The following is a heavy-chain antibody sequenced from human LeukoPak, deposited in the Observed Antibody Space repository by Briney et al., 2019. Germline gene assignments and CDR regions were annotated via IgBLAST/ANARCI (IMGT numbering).Heavy chain of an antibody. J-gene: IGHJ4*02. CDR3: ARGTMHLDY. V-gene: IGHV1-2*02. Sequence: ASVKVSCKASGYTFTSYYLHWVRQAPGQGLEWMGWINPYSGDTIYAQKFQGRVTMTRDTSISTLYLELSRLTSDDTAVYFCARGTMHLDYWGQGTLVTVSS. CDR2: INPYSGDT. D-gene: IGHD5-24*01. CDR1: GYTFTSYY.